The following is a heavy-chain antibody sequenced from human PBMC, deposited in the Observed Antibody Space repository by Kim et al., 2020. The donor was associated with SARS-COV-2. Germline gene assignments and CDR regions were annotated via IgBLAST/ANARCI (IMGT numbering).Heavy chain of an antibody. CDR3: VSVVVVTASFWD. V-gene: IGHV3-23*01. D-gene: IGHD2-21*02. Sequence: YYADSVKGRFTISRDNSKNTLYLQMNSLRAEDTAVYYCVSVVVVTASFWDWGQGTLVTVSS. J-gene: IGHJ4*02.